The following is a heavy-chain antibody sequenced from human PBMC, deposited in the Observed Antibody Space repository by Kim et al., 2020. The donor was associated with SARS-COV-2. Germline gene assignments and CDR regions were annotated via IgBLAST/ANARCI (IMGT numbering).Heavy chain of an antibody. V-gene: IGHV4-39*01. CDR3: ASLGYCSSTSCYVHYYYYYGMDV. CDR1: GGSISSSSYY. D-gene: IGHD2-2*01. J-gene: IGHJ6*02. CDR2: IYYSGST. Sequence: SETLSLTCTVSGGSISSSSYYWGWIRQPPGKGLEWIGSIYYSGSTYYNPSLKSRVTISVDTSKNQFSLKLSSVTAADTAVYYCASLGYCSSTSCYVHYYYYYGMDVWGQGTTVTVSS.